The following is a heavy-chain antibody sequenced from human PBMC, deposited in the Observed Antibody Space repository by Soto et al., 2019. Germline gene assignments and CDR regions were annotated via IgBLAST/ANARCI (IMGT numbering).Heavy chain of an antibody. CDR1: GGTFSSYA. J-gene: IGHJ3*02. Sequence: QVQLVQSGAEVKKPGSSVKVSCKASGGTFSSYAISWVRQAPGQGLEWMGGIIPIFGTANYAQKFQGRVTSNADGSPSTAYMGLSSLRSEDTAVYYCASGYYYDSSGYYDAFDIWGQGTMVTVAS. CDR3: ASGYYYDSSGYYDAFDI. V-gene: IGHV1-69*01. D-gene: IGHD3-22*01. CDR2: IIPIFGTA.